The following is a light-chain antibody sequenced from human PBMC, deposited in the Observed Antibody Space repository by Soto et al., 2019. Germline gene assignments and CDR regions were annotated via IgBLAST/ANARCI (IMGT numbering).Light chain of an antibody. CDR3: SSYAGTHNYV. V-gene: IGLV2-8*01. Sequence: QSALTQPPSASGSPGQSVTISCTGTSSDVGGYNYVSWYQHHPGKGPKLMIFEVSKRPSGLPDRFSGSKSGITASLTVAGLQAEDEADYYCSSYAGTHNYVFGTGTKLTVL. CDR1: SSDVGGYNY. CDR2: EVS. J-gene: IGLJ1*01.